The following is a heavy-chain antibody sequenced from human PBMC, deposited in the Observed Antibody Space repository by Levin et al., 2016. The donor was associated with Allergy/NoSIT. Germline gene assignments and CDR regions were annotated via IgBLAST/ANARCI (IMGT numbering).Heavy chain of an antibody. CDR1: GFTFSDYY. J-gene: IGHJ4*02. CDR3: ASQQVDQSGWYDY. V-gene: IGHV3-11*03. CDR2: ISSSSSYT. Sequence: GESLKISCAASGFTFSDYYMSWIRQAPGKGLEWVSYISSSSSYTNYADSVKGRFTISRDNAKNSLYLQMNSLRAEDTAVYYCASQQVDQSGWYDYWGQGTLVTVSS. D-gene: IGHD6-19*01.